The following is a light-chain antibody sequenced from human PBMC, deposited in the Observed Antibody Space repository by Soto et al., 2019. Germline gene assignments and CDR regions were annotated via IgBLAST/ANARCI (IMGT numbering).Light chain of an antibody. CDR3: MQALQTPLFT. Sequence: DIVMAQSPLSLPVTPGEPASISCRSSQSLLHSNGYNYLDWYLQKPGQSPQLLIYLGSNRASGXPXRXIGSGSGTDFTLKISRVEAEDVGVYYCMQALQTPLFTFGPGTKVDIK. J-gene: IGKJ3*01. V-gene: IGKV2-28*01. CDR2: LGS. CDR1: QSLLHSNGYNY.